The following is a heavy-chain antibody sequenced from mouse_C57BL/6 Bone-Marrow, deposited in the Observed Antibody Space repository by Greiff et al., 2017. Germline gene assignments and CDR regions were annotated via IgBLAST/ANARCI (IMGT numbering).Heavy chain of an antibody. Sequence: VQLQQSGAELVRPGASVKLSCPASGFNIKDDYIHWVKQRPEQGLEWIGWIDPDIGDTEYASKFQGKATITSDTSSNTAYLQLSSLTSEDTAVYYCSSFDGNYFDFWGQGTPRTVAS. CDR2: IDPDIGDT. D-gene: IGHD2-3*01. V-gene: IGHV14-4*01. J-gene: IGHJ2*01. CDR1: GFNIKDDY. CDR3: SSFDGNYFDF.